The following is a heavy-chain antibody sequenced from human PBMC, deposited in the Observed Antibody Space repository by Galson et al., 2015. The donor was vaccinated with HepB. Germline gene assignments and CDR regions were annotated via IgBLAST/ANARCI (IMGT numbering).Heavy chain of an antibody. CDR2: IYTSGST. CDR1: GGSTSSGSYY. J-gene: IGHJ3*02. D-gene: IGHD3-10*01. CDR3: ARDGRLRGEAFDI. Sequence: TLSLTCTVSGGSTSSGSYYWSWIRQPAGKGLEWIGRIYTSGSTNYNPSLKSRVTMSVDTSKNQFSLKLSSVTAADTAVYYCARDGRLRGEAFDIWGQGTMVTVSS. V-gene: IGHV4-61*02.